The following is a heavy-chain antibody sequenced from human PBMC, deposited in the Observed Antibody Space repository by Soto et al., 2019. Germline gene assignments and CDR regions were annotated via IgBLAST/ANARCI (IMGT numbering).Heavy chain of an antibody. V-gene: IGHV4-34*01. J-gene: IGHJ6*02. Sequence: SETLSLTCAVYGGSFSGYYWSWIRQPPGKGLEWIGEINHSGSTNYNPSLKSRVTISVDTSKNQFSLKLSSVTAADTAVYYCARLPYYYDSRGPYYYYYGMDVWGQGTTVTVSS. CDR3: ARLPYYYDSRGPYYYYYGMDV. CDR2: INHSGST. CDR1: GGSFSGYY. D-gene: IGHD3-22*01.